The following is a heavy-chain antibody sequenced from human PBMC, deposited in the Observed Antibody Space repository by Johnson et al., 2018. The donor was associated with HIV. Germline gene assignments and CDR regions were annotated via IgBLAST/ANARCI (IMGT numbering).Heavy chain of an antibody. J-gene: IGHJ3*02. V-gene: IGHV3-13*01. Sequence: VQLVESGGGLVQPGGSLRLSCAASGFIFSNYDMHWVRQPTGKGLEWVSGIGTAGYTYYAVSVNGRFTISRGNAKNYLHLQMNSLRAGDTAVYYCARGQQDMGAGAFDIWGQGTMVTVSS. D-gene: IGHD3-16*01. CDR2: IGTAGYT. CDR3: ARGQQDMGAGAFDI. CDR1: GFIFSNYD.